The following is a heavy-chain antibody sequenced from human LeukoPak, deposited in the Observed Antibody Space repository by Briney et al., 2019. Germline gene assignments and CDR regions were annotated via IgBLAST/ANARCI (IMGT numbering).Heavy chain of an antibody. J-gene: IGHJ4*02. CDR2: ITSHSSTI. Sequence: PGGSLRLSCAASGFTFSSYAMSWVRQAPGKGLEWVSYITSHSSTIYYADSVKGRFTISRDNAKNSLYLQMNSLRAEDTALYYCAREDDSRFDYWGQGTLVTVSS. CDR3: AREDDSRFDY. D-gene: IGHD2-15*01. V-gene: IGHV3-48*04. CDR1: GFTFSSYA.